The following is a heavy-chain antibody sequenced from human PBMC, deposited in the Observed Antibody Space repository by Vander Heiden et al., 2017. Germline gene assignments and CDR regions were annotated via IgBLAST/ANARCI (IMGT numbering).Heavy chain of an antibody. D-gene: IGHD1-1*01. CDR1: GSTFSSPA. V-gene: IGHV3-33*01. CDR2: IWYDGTKD. J-gene: IGHJ4*02. Sequence: GSTFSSPAMHWVRQALGKGLERVSFIWYDGTKDYYTDSAKGRFTISRDTSNNRLYLHKNSLRAEDAGVYYCARDKQQGPRTGPYYFDSWGQGTLVTVSS. CDR3: ARDKQQGPRTGPYYFDS.